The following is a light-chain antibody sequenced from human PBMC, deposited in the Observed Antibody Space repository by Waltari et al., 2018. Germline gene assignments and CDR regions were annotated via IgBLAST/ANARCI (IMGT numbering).Light chain of an antibody. CDR2: AAS. CDR3: MQALQTPV. V-gene: IGKV1-39*01. J-gene: IGKJ2*01. CDR1: QSISTY. Sequence: DIQMTQSPSSLSASVGDRVAITCRASQSISTYLNWYQQRPGKAPKLLIYAASSLESGVPSRFSGSGSGTDFTLKISRVEAEDVGVYYCMQALQTPVFGQGTKLEIK.